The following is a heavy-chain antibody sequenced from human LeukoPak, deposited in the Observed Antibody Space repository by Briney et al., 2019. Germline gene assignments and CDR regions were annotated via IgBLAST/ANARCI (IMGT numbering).Heavy chain of an antibody. V-gene: IGHV3-74*01. J-gene: IGHJ6*03. D-gene: IGHD3-22*01. Sequence: GGSLRLSCAASGFTFSSYWMHWVRQAPGKGLVWVSRINTGGSSTSYADSVKGRFTISRDNAENTLYLQMNSLRAEDTAVYYCARARIPGYYDSGNMDVWGKGTTVTVSS. CDR3: ARARIPGYYDSGNMDV. CDR2: INTGGSST. CDR1: GFTFSSYW.